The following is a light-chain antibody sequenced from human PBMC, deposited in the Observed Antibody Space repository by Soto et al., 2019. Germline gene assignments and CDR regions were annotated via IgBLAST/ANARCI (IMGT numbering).Light chain of an antibody. V-gene: IGLV2-23*02. Sequence: QSVLTQPASVSGSPGQSITISCTGTSSDIGSYNLVSWYQQHPGRAPKLIIYEVTERPSGVSNRFSGSKSGNLASLTISGLQAEDEADYYCCSYAGSSTMDVFGAGTKVTVL. CDR1: SSDIGSYNL. J-gene: IGLJ1*01. CDR2: EVT. CDR3: CSYAGSSTMDV.